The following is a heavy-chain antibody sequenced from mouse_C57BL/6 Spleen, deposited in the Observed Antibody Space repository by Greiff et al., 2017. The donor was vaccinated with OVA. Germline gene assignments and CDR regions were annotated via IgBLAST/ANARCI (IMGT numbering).Heavy chain of an antibody. D-gene: IGHD1-3*01. Sequence: EVKLMESEGGLVQPGSSMKLSCTASGFTFSDYYMAWVRQVPEKGLEWVANINYDGSSTYYLDSLKSRFIISRDNAKNILYLQMSSLKSEDTATYYCARAGYESGFDYWGQGTTLTVSS. CDR1: GFTFSDYY. CDR3: ARAGYESGFDY. J-gene: IGHJ2*01. CDR2: INYDGSST. V-gene: IGHV5-16*01.